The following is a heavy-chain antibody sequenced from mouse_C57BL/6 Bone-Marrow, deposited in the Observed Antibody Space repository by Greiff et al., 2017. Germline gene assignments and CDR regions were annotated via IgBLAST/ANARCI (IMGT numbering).Heavy chain of an antibody. CDR1: GYTFTSYG. J-gene: IGHJ4*01. CDR3: ARDPQLRPVYYAMDY. Sequence: VQLQQSGAELARPGASVKLSCKASGYTFTSYGISWVKQRPGQGLEWIGEIYPRSGNTYYNEKFKGKATLTADKSSSTAYMELRSLTSEDSAVYFCARDPQLRPVYYAMDYWGQGTSVTVSS. CDR2: IYPRSGNT. D-gene: IGHD3-2*02. V-gene: IGHV1-81*01.